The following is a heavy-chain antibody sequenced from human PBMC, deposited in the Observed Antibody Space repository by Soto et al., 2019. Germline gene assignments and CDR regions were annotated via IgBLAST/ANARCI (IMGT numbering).Heavy chain of an antibody. CDR1: GYTFINFA. CDR3: ARQRDPYCGGDCYAPFDY. D-gene: IGHD2-21*02. V-gene: IGHV1-3*01. J-gene: IGHJ4*02. Sequence: VKVSCKASGYTFINFAIHWVRQAPGQRLEWMGWINAGKGNTKYSQKFQGRVTISRDTSASTAYMELSSLRSEDTAVYYCARQRDPYCGGDCYAPFDYWGQGTLVTVSS. CDR2: INAGKGNT.